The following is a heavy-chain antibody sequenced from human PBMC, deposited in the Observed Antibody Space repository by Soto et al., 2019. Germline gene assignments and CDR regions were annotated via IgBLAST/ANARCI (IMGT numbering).Heavy chain of an antibody. D-gene: IGHD6-13*01. CDR3: ARDKPSGIADGRYYFDY. J-gene: IGHJ4*02. Sequence: QVQLQESGPGLVKPSVTLSLTCAVSSGSSSSSNWWSWVRQPPGKRLEWIGEIYHNGSTNYNPPLKRRVSITVAKPKIKCSLKLSSVTAADTAVYYCARDKPSGIADGRYYFDYWGQGTLVTVSS. V-gene: IGHV4-4*02. CDR2: IYHNGST. CDR1: SGSSSSSNW.